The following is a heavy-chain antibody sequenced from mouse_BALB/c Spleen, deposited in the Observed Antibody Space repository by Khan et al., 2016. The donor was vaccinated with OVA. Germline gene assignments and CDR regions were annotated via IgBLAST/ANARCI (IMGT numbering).Heavy chain of an antibody. J-gene: IGHJ3*01. D-gene: IGHD1-1*01. V-gene: IGHV1-4*01. CDR3: ARSGADYGSRAWFAY. CDR1: GYTFTSYT. CDR2: IIPSSDYT. Sequence: QVQLQQSGAELARPGASVKMSCKASGYTFTSYTMHWVKQRPGQGLEWIGYIIPSSDYTNYNQKFKDKATLTADKSSSTAYMQLSSLTSEDSAVYYGARSGADYGSRAWFAYWGQGTLVTVSA.